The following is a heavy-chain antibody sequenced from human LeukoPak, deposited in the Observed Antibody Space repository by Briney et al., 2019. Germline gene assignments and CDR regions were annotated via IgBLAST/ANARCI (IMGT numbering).Heavy chain of an antibody. J-gene: IGHJ4*02. Sequence: ASVKVSCKASGYTFSHYGVQWVRQAPGQTLEWMGWINAGTGDGRYSPKFQGRLTMTTDTSATTLYMELNSLKSDDTAVYYCARSGDSWSCDNWGQGTLVTVSS. D-gene: IGHD3-10*01. CDR1: GYTFSHYG. V-gene: IGHV1-3*01. CDR2: INAGTGDG. CDR3: ARSGDSWSCDN.